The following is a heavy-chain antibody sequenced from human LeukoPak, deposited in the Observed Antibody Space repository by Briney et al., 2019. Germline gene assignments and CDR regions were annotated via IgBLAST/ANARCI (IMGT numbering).Heavy chain of an antibody. Sequence: GGSLRLSCAASGFTFSSYAMGWVRQAPGKGLEWVSAISGSGGSTYYADSVKGRFTISRDNSKNTLYLQMNSLRAEDTAVYYCAKDSNYYDSSGYPYYFDYWGQGTLVTVSS. V-gene: IGHV3-23*01. CDR1: GFTFSSYA. CDR2: ISGSGGST. J-gene: IGHJ4*02. D-gene: IGHD3-22*01. CDR3: AKDSNYYDSSGYPYYFDY.